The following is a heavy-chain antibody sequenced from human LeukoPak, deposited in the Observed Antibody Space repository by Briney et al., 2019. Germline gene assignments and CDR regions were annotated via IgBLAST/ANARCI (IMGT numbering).Heavy chain of an antibody. J-gene: IGHJ6*02. CDR3: ARGLRAGGMDV. CDR1: GYTFTGYY. V-gene: IGHV1-46*01. Sequence: ASVKVSCKASGYTFTGYYMHWVRQAPGQGLEWMGIINPRDSGTSYAQKFQGRVTMTRDTSTNTVHMDLSSLRSEDTAVYYCARGLRAGGMDVWGQGTTVTVSS. CDR2: INPRDSGT.